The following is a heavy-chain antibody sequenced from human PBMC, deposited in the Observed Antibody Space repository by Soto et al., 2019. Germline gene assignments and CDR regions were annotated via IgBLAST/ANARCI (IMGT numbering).Heavy chain of an antibody. Sequence: QLQLQESGPGLVRPSETLSLTCTVSVGSIANNNYFWGWVRQPPGKGLEWIGSAAYSGGTYKNPSLKRRVNVSVDTSKNQFSLKLTSVTAADTAVYYCAKVVVGATSHSDFDSWGQGTLVTVSS. V-gene: IGHV4-39*01. CDR3: AKVVVGATSHSDFDS. CDR1: VGSIANNNYF. D-gene: IGHD2-15*01. CDR2: AAYSGGT. J-gene: IGHJ4*02.